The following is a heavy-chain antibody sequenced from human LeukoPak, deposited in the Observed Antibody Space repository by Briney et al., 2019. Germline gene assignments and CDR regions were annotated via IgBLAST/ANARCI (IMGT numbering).Heavy chain of an antibody. CDR3: VTKPNALYYSDY. J-gene: IGHJ4*02. D-gene: IGHD1-14*01. CDR2: IHHSGLT. CDR1: GGSITSDDYY. Sequence: SQTLSLTCALSGGSITSDDYYWSWIRRHPGKGLEWIGYIHHSGLTYYNPSLKSRVSLSIDTSKNQLSLKLTSVTAADTAVYYCVTKPNALYYSDYWGQGTLVTVSS. V-gene: IGHV4-31*11.